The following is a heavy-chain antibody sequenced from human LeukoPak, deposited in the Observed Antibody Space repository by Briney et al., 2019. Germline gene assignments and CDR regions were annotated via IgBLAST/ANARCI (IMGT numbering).Heavy chain of an antibody. J-gene: IGHJ6*03. D-gene: IGHD4-17*01. Sequence: GSLRLSCAASGFTFDDYGMSWVRQAPGKGLEWVCGLNWNGGSPNCADSVKGRFTISRDNAKNSLYLQMNTLKVEDTALYYCARAGSYGDYVTYYYYYMDVWGKGTTVTVSS. V-gene: IGHV3-20*04. CDR1: GFTFDDYG. CDR2: LNWNGGSP. CDR3: ARAGSYGDYVTYYYYYMDV.